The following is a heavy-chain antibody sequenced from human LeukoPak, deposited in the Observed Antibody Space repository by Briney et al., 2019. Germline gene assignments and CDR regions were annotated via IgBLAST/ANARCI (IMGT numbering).Heavy chain of an antibody. J-gene: IGHJ4*02. CDR1: GFTFSSYS. Sequence: GGSLRLCCAAAGFTFSSYSMNWARQAPGRGLEWVSSISGDSIYIYYADSVRGRFTISRDNAKSSLFLQMNSLRAEDTAVYYCAKDRTSIAAAGSCDYWGQGTLVTVSS. D-gene: IGHD6-13*01. CDR3: AKDRTSIAAAGSCDY. V-gene: IGHV3-21*01. CDR2: ISGDSIYI.